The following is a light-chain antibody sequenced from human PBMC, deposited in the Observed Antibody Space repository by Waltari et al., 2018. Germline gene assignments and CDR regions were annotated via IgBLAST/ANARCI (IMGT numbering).Light chain of an antibody. CDR2: GKD. Sequence: SSELTQGPAVSVALGQTVKITCQGDSLRTSYASWYQVKPGQAPLLVLFGKDKRHSRIPDRISGHTSGTTSSLTITGAQAEDEADYYCHSRKGSDNQVVFGGGTKVTVL. CDR3: HSRKGSDNQVV. CDR1: SLRTSY. J-gene: IGLJ3*02. V-gene: IGLV3-19*01.